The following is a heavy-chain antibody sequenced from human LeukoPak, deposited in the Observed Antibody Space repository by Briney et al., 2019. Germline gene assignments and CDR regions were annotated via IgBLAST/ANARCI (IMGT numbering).Heavy chain of an antibody. CDR3: AKGRRYYYDSSGYGDHFDY. CDR2: IRYDGSNK. Sequence: GGSLRLSCAASGFTFSSYGMHWVRQAPGKGLEWVAFIRYDGSNKYYADSVKGRFTISRDNSKNTLYLQMNSLRAEDTAVYYCAKGRRYYYDSSGYGDHFDYWGQGTLVTVSS. CDR1: GFTFSSYG. V-gene: IGHV3-30*02. J-gene: IGHJ4*02. D-gene: IGHD3-22*01.